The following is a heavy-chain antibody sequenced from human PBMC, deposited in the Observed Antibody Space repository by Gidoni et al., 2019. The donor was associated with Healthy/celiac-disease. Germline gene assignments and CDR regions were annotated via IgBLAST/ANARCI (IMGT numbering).Heavy chain of an antibody. V-gene: IGHV3-7*03. D-gene: IGHD3-3*01. Sequence: EVQLVESGGGLVQPGGSLRLSCAASGFTFSSYWVSWVRQAPGKGLEWVANIKQDGSEKYYVDSVKGRFTISRDNAKNSLYLQMNSLRAEDTAVYYCARVRFLEGYYYGMDVWGQGTTVTVSS. CDR2: IKQDGSEK. J-gene: IGHJ6*02. CDR1: GFTFSSYW. CDR3: ARVRFLEGYYYGMDV.